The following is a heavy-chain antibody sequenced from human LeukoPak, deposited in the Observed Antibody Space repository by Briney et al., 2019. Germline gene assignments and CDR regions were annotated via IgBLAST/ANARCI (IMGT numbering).Heavy chain of an antibody. J-gene: IGHJ4*02. CDR1: GGSITSSSYY. V-gene: IGHV4-39*01. CDR2: IYYSGST. Sequence: SETLSLTCTVSGGSITSSSYYWGWIRQPPGKGLEWIGSIYYSGSTYYNPSLKSRVTISVDTSKNQFSLKLSSVTAADTAVYYCARTIVGAPDYWGQGTLVTVSS. D-gene: IGHD1-26*01. CDR3: ARTIVGAPDY.